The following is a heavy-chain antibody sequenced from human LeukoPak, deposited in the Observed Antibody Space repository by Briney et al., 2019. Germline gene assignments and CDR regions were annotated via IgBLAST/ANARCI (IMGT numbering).Heavy chain of an antibody. CDR3: ARRTSAAAGRGDYYYYMDV. Sequence: PGESLKISCKGSGYSFTSYWIGWVRQMPGKGLEWMGIIYPGDSDTRYSPSFQGQVTISADKSISTAYLQWSSLKASDTAMYYCARRTSAAAGRGDYYYYMDVWGKGTTVTVSS. CDR1: GYSFTSYW. J-gene: IGHJ6*03. D-gene: IGHD6-13*01. V-gene: IGHV5-51*01. CDR2: IYPGDSDT.